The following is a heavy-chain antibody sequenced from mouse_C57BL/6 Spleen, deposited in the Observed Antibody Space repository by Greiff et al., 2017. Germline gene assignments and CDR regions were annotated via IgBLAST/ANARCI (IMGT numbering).Heavy chain of an antibody. J-gene: IGHJ1*03. CDR2: IRNKANGYTT. V-gene: IGHV7-3*01. CDR3: ARSYYNWYIDV. D-gene: IGHD2-12*01. CDR1: GFTFPDYY. Sequence: VKLVESGGGLVQPGGSLSLSCAASGFTFPDYYMSWVRQPPGKALEWLGFIRNKANGYTTEYSAYVKGRFTISRDNSQSILYLQMNALRAEDSATYYCARSYYNWYIDVWGTGTTVTVSS.